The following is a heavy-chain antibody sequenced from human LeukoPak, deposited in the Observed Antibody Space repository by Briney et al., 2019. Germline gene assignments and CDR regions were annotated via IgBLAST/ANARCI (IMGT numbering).Heavy chain of an antibody. D-gene: IGHD2-2*01. CDR3: ARNTIVVVPAANNWFDP. J-gene: IGHJ5*02. V-gene: IGHV4-34*01. CDR2: IYYSGST. Sequence: SETLSLTCVVFDGSFPGYYWSWIRQPPGKGLEWIGSIYYSGSTYYNPSLKSRVTISVDTSKNQFSLKLSSVTAADTAVYYCARNTIVVVPAANNWFDPWGQGTLVTVSS. CDR1: DGSFPGYY.